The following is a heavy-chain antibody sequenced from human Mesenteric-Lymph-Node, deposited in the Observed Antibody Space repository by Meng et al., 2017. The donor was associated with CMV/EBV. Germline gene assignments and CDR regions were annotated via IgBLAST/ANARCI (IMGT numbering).Heavy chain of an antibody. CDR3: AKDSEYFDSSGYLGSFDY. CDR1: GFTFSTYA. V-gene: IGHV3-23*01. Sequence: GGSLRLSCAGSGFTFSTYAMSWVRQAPGKGLQWVSAISVSGGSAYYADSVKGRFTISRDNSKNTLYLQMNSLRAEDTAVYYCAKDSEYFDSSGYLGSFDYWGQGTLVTVSS. D-gene: IGHD3-22*01. CDR2: ISVSGGSA. J-gene: IGHJ4*02.